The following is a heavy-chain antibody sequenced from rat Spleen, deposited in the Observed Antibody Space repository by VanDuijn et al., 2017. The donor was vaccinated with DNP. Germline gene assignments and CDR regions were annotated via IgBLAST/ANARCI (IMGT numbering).Heavy chain of an antibody. CDR1: GFTFSDYY. D-gene: IGHD1-4*01. CDR3: ARHVLPLRVWDY. V-gene: IGHV5-22*01. CDR2: ITYDGGSA. J-gene: IGHJ2*01. Sequence: EVQLVVSGGGLVQPGRSLKLSCAASGFTFSDYYMAWVRQAPTKGLEWVAYITYDGGSAYYGDSVKGRFTISRDNAKSTLYLQINSLRSEDMATYYCARHVLPLRVWDYWGQGVMVTVSS.